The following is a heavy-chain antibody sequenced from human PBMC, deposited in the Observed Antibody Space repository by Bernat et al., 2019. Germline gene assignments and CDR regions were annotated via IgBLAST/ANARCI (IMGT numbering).Heavy chain of an antibody. Sequence: QVQLQESGPGLVKPSQTLSLTCTVSGVSIRSGGHYWTWIRQLPGKCLEWVGYIYYSGSTSYNPSLKSRITISIDTSKNQFSLKLSSVTAADTAVYYCARGIVALPRYFDYWGQGTLVTVSS. CDR2: IYYSGST. CDR3: ARGIVALPRYFDY. J-gene: IGHJ4*02. D-gene: IGHD6-6*01. CDR1: GVSIRSGGHY. V-gene: IGHV4-31*03.